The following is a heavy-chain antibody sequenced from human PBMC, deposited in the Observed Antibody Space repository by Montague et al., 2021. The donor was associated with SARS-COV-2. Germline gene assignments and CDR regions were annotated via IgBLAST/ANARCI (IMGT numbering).Heavy chain of an antibody. J-gene: IGHJ3*02. V-gene: IGHV4-34*01. CDR3: VRERECSGGSCYGPDADAFDI. Sequence: SETLSLTCAVYGGSFNGYYWNWIRQPPGKGLEWIGEISDIGSTTYNPSPESRLTTSVDRSKNQFSLRLTSVTAADTAVYYCVRERECSGGSCYGPDADAFDIWGQGTLVTVSS. D-gene: IGHD2-15*01. CDR1: GGSFNGYY. CDR2: ISDIGST.